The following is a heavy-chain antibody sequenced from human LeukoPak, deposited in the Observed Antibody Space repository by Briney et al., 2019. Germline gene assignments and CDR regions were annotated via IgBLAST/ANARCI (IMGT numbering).Heavy chain of an antibody. J-gene: IGHJ6*03. Sequence: SETLSFTCSVSGGSFSNHFWSWVRQPAGKGLEWIGRIYPSGNTNYNPSLKSRVTLSVDTSKTQFYLSLSSVTAADTAVYYCAREDSGSYYNFYYFYMDVWGKGTTVTISS. CDR2: IYPSGNT. D-gene: IGHD3-10*01. CDR1: GGSFSNHF. V-gene: IGHV4-4*07. CDR3: AREDSGSYYNFYYFYMDV.